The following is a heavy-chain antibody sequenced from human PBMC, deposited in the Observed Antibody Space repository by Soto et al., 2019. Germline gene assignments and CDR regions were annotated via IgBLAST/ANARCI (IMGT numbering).Heavy chain of an antibody. D-gene: IGHD4-4*01. CDR1: GGSISSSNW. V-gene: IGHV4-4*02. CDR3: ASLGTTVTTFDY. Sequence: QVQLQESGPGLVKPSWTLSLTCAVSGGSISSSNWWSWVRQPPGKGLEWIGEIYHSGSTNYNPSPKSGVTISVDKSMNQFSPKLSSVTAADTAVYYCASLGTTVTTFDYWGQGTLVTVSS. CDR2: IYHSGST. J-gene: IGHJ4*02.